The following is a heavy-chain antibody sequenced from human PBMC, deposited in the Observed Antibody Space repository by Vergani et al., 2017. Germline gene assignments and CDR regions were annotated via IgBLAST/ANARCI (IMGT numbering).Heavy chain of an antibody. D-gene: IGHD5-24*01. J-gene: IGHJ2*01. CDR3: ARHLDGYSYPDL. V-gene: IGHV5-51*03. CDR1: GYSFTNYW. Sequence: EVQLIQSGTEVRKPGESLKISCKGSGYSFTNYWIGWVRQMPGKGLEWMGIIYPGDSDTRYSPSFQGQVTISADKSISTAYLQWSSLMASDTAVYYCARHLDGYSYPDLWGRGTLVTVSS. CDR2: IYPGDSDT.